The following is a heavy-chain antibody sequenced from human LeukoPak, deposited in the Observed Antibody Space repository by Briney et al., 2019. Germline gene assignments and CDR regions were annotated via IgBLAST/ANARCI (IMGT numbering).Heavy chain of an antibody. D-gene: IGHD2-2*01. J-gene: IGHJ3*02. Sequence: SETLSLTCTVSGGSISSGDYHWSWIRQPPGKGLEWIGHIYYSGSTYYNPSLKSRVTISEETSKSQFSLKLSSVTAADTAVYYCARDKGYCSCTSCYDAFDIWGQGTMVTVSS. CDR3: ARDKGYCSCTSCYDAFDI. CDR2: IYYSGST. CDR1: GGSISSGDYH. V-gene: IGHV4-30-4*08.